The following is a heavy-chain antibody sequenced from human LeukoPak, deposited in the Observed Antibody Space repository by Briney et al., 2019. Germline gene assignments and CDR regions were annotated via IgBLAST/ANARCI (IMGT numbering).Heavy chain of an antibody. Sequence: AGSLRLSCAASGFTLSTYGMHWVRQAPSKGLEWVAFIRYDGSNKYYAHSVKGRFTISRDNSKNTLYLQMNSLRAEDTAVYYCATSTYGDYALDYWGQGTLVTVSS. V-gene: IGHV3-30*02. D-gene: IGHD4-17*01. CDR1: GFTLSTYG. CDR2: IRYDGSNK. J-gene: IGHJ4*02. CDR3: ATSTYGDYALDY.